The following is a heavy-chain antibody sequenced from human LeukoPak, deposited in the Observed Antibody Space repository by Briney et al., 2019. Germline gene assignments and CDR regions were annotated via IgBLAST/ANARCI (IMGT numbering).Heavy chain of an antibody. D-gene: IGHD3-3*01. Sequence: GGSLRLSCAASGFTFSNYGMHWVRQAPGKGLEWVAFIRTDGSRQYYADSVKGRFTISRDNSKNTLYLQMDSLRAEGSAVYYCARDGVASIDYWGQGTLVTVSS. J-gene: IGHJ4*02. CDR3: ARDGVASIDY. CDR2: IRTDGSRQ. CDR1: GFTFSNYG. V-gene: IGHV3-30*02.